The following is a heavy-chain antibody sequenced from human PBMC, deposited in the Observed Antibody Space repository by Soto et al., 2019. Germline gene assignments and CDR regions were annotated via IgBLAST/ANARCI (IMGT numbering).Heavy chain of an antibody. J-gene: IGHJ4*02. Sequence: GGSLRLSCAASGFTFSSYGMHWVRQAPGKGLEWVAVISYDGSNKYYADSVKGRFTISRDNSKNTLYLQMNSLRAEDTAVYYCAKEGSYYYDSSGYFDYWGQETLVTVSS. CDR2: ISYDGSNK. CDR3: AKEGSYYYDSSGYFDY. D-gene: IGHD3-22*01. V-gene: IGHV3-30*18. CDR1: GFTFSSYG.